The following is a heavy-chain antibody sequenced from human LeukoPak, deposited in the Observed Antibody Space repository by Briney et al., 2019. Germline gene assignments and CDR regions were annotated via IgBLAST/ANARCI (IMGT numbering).Heavy chain of an antibody. CDR3: ARGPWELHFDY. J-gene: IGHJ4*02. Sequence: ASVQVSCKASGYTFTSYGISWVRQAPGQGLEWMGWISAYNGNTNYEQKLQGRVTMTTDTFMSTAYMELRSLRSDDTAVYYCARGPWELHFDYWGQGTLVTVSS. CDR1: GYTFTSYG. V-gene: IGHV1-18*01. D-gene: IGHD1-26*01. CDR2: ISAYNGNT.